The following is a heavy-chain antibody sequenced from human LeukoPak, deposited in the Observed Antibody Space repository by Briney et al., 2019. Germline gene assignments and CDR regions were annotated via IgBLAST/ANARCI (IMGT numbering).Heavy chain of an antibody. J-gene: IGHJ4*02. V-gene: IGHV1-2*02. CDR2: INPNSGGT. CDR1: GYTFTGYY. D-gene: IGHD2-8*01. Sequence: GASVKVSCKASGYTFTGYYMHWVRQAPGQGLEWMGWINPNSGGTNYAQKFQGRVTMTRDTSISTAYMELSRLRSDDTAVYYCARGHAETPSSFDYWGQGTLVTVSS. CDR3: ARGHAETPSSFDY.